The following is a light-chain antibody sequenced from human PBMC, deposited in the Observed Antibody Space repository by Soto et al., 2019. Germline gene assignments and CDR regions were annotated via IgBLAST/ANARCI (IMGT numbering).Light chain of an antibody. Sequence: DIQMTQSPSSLSASVGDRVIITCRTSQSISNYLNWYRHKPGKAPKVLISAASNLQSGVPSRFSGSGSGTVFTLTISSLQPEDCATYFCQQSYSFPLTFGGGTKVDIK. CDR1: QSISNY. CDR2: AAS. J-gene: IGKJ4*01. V-gene: IGKV1-39*01. CDR3: QQSYSFPLT.